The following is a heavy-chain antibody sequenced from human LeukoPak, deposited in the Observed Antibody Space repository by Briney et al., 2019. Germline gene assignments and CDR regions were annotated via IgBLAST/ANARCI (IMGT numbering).Heavy chain of an antibody. CDR2: IRYDGSNK. CDR1: GFTFSSYG. V-gene: IGHV3-30*02. Sequence: GGSLRLSCAASGFTFSSYGMHWVRQAPGKGLEWVAFIRYDGSNKYYADSVKGRFTISRDNSKNTLYLQMNSLRAEDTAVYYCAKDKNDYTNYMGAFDFWGQGTMVTVSS. D-gene: IGHD4-11*01. CDR3: AKDKNDYTNYMGAFDF. J-gene: IGHJ3*01.